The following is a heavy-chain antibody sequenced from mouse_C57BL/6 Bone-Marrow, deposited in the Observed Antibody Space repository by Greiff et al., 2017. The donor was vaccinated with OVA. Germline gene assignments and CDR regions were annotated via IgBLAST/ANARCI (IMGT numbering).Heavy chain of an antibody. CDR1: GFTFSSYG. J-gene: IGHJ3*01. CDR2: ISSGGSYT. CDR3: ARQGGNSFAY. V-gene: IGHV5-6*01. Sequence: EVQLVESGGDLVKPGGSLKLSCAASGFTFSSYGMSWVRQTPDKRLEWVATISSGGSYTYYPDSVKGRFTISRDNAKNTLYLQMSSLKSEDTAMYYYARQGGNSFAYWGQGTLVTVSA. D-gene: IGHD2-1*01.